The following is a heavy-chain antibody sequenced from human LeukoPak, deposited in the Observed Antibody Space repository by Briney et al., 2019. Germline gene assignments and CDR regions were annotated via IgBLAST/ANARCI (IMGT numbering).Heavy chain of an antibody. D-gene: IGHD6-13*01. V-gene: IGHV3-7*01. CDR1: GFTFSSYW. CDR3: ARIPEYSSSWFFDY. J-gene: IGHJ4*02. CDR2: IKQDGSEK. Sequence: GGSLRLSCAASGFTFSSYWMSWVRQAPGKGLEWVANIKQDGSEKYYVDSVKGRFTISRDNVKNSLYLQMNSLRAEDTAVYYCARIPEYSSSWFFDYWGQGTLVTVSS.